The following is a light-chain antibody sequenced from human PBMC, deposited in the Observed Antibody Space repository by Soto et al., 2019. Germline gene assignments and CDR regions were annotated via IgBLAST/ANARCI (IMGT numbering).Light chain of an antibody. CDR2: EVR. J-gene: IGLJ1*01. Sequence: QSVRTQPASVSGSPGQSITISCTGTSSDVGAYDFVSWYQQHPDKAPKLMIYEVRNRPSGVPNRFSGSKSVNTATLTISGLQAEDEADYYCSSYTTSSTRVFGTGTKVTVL. CDR3: SSYTTSSTRV. CDR1: SSDVGAYDF. V-gene: IGLV2-14*03.